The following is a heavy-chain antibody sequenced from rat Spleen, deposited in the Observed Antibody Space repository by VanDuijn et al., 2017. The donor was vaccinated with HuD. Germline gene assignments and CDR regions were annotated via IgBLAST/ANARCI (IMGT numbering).Heavy chain of an antibody. D-gene: IGHD1-2*01. J-gene: IGHJ4*01. Sequence: QVQLKESGPGLVQPSETLSLTCTVSGFSLTSYSVSWVRQPSGKGPEWRGRMWYDGDTAYNSALKSRLSISRDTSKNQVFLKMNSLQTDDTGTYYCTRDGDYSSLYVMDAWGQGASVTVSS. V-gene: IGHV2-63*01. CDR3: TRDGDYSSLYVMDA. CDR2: MWYDGDT. CDR1: GFSLTSYS.